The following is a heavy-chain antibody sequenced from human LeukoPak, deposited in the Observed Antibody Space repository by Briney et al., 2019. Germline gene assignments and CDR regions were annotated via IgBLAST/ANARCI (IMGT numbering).Heavy chain of an antibody. J-gene: IGHJ4*02. CDR1: GFSFGDYA. V-gene: IGHV3-49*03. D-gene: IGHD4-11*01. CDR2: IRSKTYDGTT. CDR3: TRFKSTVTTLFDY. Sequence: GGSLRLSCTASGFSFGDYAMSWFCQAPGKGLEWVGFIRSKTYDGTTQYAASVKGRFTISRDDSKSIVYLQMNSLKTEDTAVYYCTRFKSTVTTLFDYWGQGTLVSVSS.